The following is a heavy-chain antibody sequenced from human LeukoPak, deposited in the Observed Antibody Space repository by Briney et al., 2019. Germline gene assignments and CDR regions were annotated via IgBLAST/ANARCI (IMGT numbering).Heavy chain of an antibody. J-gene: IGHJ5*02. Sequence: ASVKVSCKASGYTFTSYDINWVRQATGQGLEWMGWMNPNSGNTGYAQKFQGRVTMTRNTSISTAYMELSSLRSEDTAVYYCARDKRLLWFGELSWFDPWGQGTLVTVSS. CDR1: GYTFTSYD. CDR3: ARDKRLLWFGELSWFDP. V-gene: IGHV1-8*02. CDR2: MNPNSGNT. D-gene: IGHD3-10*01.